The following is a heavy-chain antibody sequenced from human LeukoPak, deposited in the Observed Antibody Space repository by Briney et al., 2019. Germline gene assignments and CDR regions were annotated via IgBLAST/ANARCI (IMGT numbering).Heavy chain of an antibody. CDR3: ARVGGDCGGDCYHYYSMVV. CDR2: NYPTGST. V-gene: IGHV4-4*07. CDR1: GGSISSYY. Sequence: SETLSLTCSVSGGSISSYYWSWIRQSAGKGLEWIGRNYPTGSTNYNPSLKSRVTISGDKSKNQFSLKLSSVTAADTAVYYCARVGGDCGGDCYHYYSMVVWGKGTTVTVSS. D-gene: IGHD2-21*02. J-gene: IGHJ6*03.